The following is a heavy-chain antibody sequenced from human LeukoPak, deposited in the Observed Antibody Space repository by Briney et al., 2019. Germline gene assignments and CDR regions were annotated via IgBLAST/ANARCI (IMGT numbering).Heavy chain of an antibody. CDR2: IYYSGST. CDR1: GDSISSYY. D-gene: IGHD6-13*01. Sequence: KPSETLSLTCTVSGDSISSYYWSWIRQPPGKGLEWIGYIYYSGSTNYNPSLKSRVTISVDTSKNQFSLKLSSVTAADTAVYYCAREGGSSWPYRMGYFDYWGQGTLVTVSS. V-gene: IGHV4-59*01. J-gene: IGHJ4*02. CDR3: AREGGSSWPYRMGYFDY.